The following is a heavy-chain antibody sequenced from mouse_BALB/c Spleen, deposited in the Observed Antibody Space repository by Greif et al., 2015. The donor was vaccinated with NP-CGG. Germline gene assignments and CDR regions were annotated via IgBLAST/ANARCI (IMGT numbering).Heavy chain of an antibody. V-gene: IGHV5-4*02. Sequence: EVMLVESGGGLVKPGGSLKLSCAASGFTFSDYYMYWVRQTPEKRLEWVATISDGGSYTYYPDSVKGRFTISRDNAKNNLYLQMSSLKSEDTAMYYCARAHLLWLRRGGFAYWGQGTLVTVSA. J-gene: IGHJ3*01. CDR3: ARAHLLWLRRGGFAY. CDR1: GFTFSDYY. D-gene: IGHD2-2*01. CDR2: ISDGGSYT.